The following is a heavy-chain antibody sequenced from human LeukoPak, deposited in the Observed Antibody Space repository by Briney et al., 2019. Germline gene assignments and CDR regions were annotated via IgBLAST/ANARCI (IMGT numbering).Heavy chain of an antibody. Sequence: SETLSLTCTVSGGSISSSSYYWGWIRQPPGKGLEWIGSIYYSGSTYYNPSLKSRVTISVDTSKNQFSLKLSSVTAADTAVYYCARDGWDSGNFDYWGQGTLVTVSS. CDR3: ARDGWDSGNFDY. CDR2: IYYSGST. D-gene: IGHD3-10*01. J-gene: IGHJ4*02. CDR1: GGSISSSSYY. V-gene: IGHV4-39*07.